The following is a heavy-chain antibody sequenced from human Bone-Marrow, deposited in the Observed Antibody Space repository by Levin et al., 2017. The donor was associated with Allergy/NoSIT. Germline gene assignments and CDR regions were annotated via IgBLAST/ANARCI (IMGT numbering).Heavy chain of an antibody. CDR2: IDRDGSSI. J-gene: IGHJ4*02. Sequence: GGSLRLSCAASGFTFSSYWMHWVRQAPGKGLVWVSRIDRDGSSISYADSVKGRFTISRDNAKNMLYLQMNSRRGEDTAVYYCARSSGSPGHLTGYYNDYWGQGTLVTVSS. V-gene: IGHV3-74*01. CDR1: GFTFSSYW. CDR3: ARSSGSPGHLTGYYNDY. D-gene: IGHD3-9*01.